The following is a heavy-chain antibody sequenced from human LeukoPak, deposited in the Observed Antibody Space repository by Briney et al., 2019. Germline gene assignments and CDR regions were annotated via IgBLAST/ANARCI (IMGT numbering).Heavy chain of an antibody. CDR2: IYYSGST. D-gene: IGHD2-21*01. J-gene: IGHJ6*02. CDR3: ARDGYKGGDSWYYGMDV. CDR1: GGSISSYY. V-gene: IGHV4-59*01. Sequence: SETLSLTCTVSGGSISSYYWSWIRQPPVKVLEWIGYIYYSGSTNYNPSLKSRVTISVDTSKNQFSLKLSSVTAADTAVYYCARDGYKGGDSWYYGMDVWGQGTTVTVSS.